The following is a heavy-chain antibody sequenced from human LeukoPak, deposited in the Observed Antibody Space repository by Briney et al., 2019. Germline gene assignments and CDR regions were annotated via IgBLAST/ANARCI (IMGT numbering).Heavy chain of an antibody. CDR1: GFTFSNYW. J-gene: IGHJ4*02. V-gene: IGHV3-7*03. Sequence: GGSLRLSCAASGFTFSNYWMSWVRQAPGKGLEWVANINQDGSEKYYVDSVKGRFTVSRDNAKNSLYLQMNSLRAEDRAVYYCARGGYSGLNFDYWGQGTLVTVPS. CDR2: INQDGSEK. D-gene: IGHD5-12*01. CDR3: ARGGYSGLNFDY.